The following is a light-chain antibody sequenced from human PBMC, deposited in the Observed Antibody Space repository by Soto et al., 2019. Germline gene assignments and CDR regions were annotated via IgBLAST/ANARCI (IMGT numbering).Light chain of an antibody. CDR3: GADHGSGNNFVVV. Sequence: QSVLTQPPSASASLGGSVTLTCTLSSGYSNYKVDWYQQRPGKGPRFVMRVGTGGIVGFRGDGIPDRFSVLGSGLNRYLTIKNIQEEDESDYHCGADHGSGNNFVVVFGGGTKVTVL. V-gene: IGLV9-49*01. J-gene: IGLJ2*01. CDR1: SGYSNYK. CDR2: VGTGGIVG.